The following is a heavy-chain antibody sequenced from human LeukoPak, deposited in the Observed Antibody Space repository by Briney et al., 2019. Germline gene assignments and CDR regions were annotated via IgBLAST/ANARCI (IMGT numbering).Heavy chain of an antibody. Sequence: PGGSLRLSCAASGFTFSSYEMNWVRQAPGKGLEWVSYISSSGSTIYYADSVKGRFTISRDNSKNTLYLQMNSLGAEDTAVYYCARDYDVLTAYPPTQLFDPWGQGTLVTVSS. J-gene: IGHJ5*02. CDR3: ARDYDVLTAYPPTQLFDP. V-gene: IGHV3-48*03. D-gene: IGHD3-9*01. CDR2: ISSSGSTI. CDR1: GFTFSSYE.